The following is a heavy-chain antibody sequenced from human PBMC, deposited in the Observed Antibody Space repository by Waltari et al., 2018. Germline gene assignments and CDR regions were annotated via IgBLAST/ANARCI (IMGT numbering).Heavy chain of an antibody. Sequence: QVQLQEEGPGLVKPSETLSLTCTVSGYSISSNYYWGWIRQPPGKGLEWIGNVFHSGKADSNPALQSRVTLSVDTSKNQFSLRLTSVTAADTAIYYCTRAKYSDFWSSNDRDWFDPWGRGSLVTVSS. D-gene: IGHD3-3*01. CDR3: TRAKYSDFWSSNDRDWFDP. CDR1: GYSISSNYY. J-gene: IGHJ5*02. V-gene: IGHV4-38-2*02. CDR2: VFHSGKA.